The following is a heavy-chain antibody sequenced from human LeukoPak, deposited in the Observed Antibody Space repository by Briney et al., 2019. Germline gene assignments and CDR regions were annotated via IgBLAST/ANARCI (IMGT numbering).Heavy chain of an antibody. V-gene: IGHV3-23*01. CDR2: ISGSGGST. J-gene: IGHJ4*02. CDR1: GFTFSSYA. Sequence: PGGSLRLSCAASGFTFSSYAMSWVRQAPGKGLEWVSAISGSGGSTYYADSVKGRFTISRDNSKNTLYLQMNSLRAEDTAVYYCARGAQITYYYDTSGYPDYWGQGALVTVSS. D-gene: IGHD3-22*01. CDR3: ARGAQITYYYDTSGYPDY.